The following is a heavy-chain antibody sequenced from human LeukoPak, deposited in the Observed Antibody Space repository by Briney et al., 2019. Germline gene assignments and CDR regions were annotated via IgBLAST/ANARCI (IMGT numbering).Heavy chain of an antibody. CDR2: INPNSGGT. CDR3: ARDRWYSSLFGDFDY. Sequence: ASVKVSCKASGYTFTGYYMHWVRQAPGQGLEWMGWINPNSGGTNYAQKFQGRVTMTRDTSISTAYMELSRLRSDDTAVYYCARDRWYSSLFGDFDYWGQGTLVTVSS. J-gene: IGHJ4*02. D-gene: IGHD6-13*01. CDR1: GYTFTGYY. V-gene: IGHV1-2*02.